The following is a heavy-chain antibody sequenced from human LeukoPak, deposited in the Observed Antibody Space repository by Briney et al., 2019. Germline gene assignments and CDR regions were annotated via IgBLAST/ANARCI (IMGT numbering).Heavy chain of an antibody. CDR3: AREEQLGCMDV. CDR1: RFTFSNYS. Sequence: GGSLRLSCAASRFTFSNYSMNWVRQAPGKGLEWVSSISSSSSYIYYADSVKGRFTISRDNAKNSLYLQMNSLRAEDTAVYYCAREEQLGCMDVWGQGTTVTVSS. CDR2: ISSSSSYI. J-gene: IGHJ6*02. D-gene: IGHD1/OR15-1a*01. V-gene: IGHV3-21*01.